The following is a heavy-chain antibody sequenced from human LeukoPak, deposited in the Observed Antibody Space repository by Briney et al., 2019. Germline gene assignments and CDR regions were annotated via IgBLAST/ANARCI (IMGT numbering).Heavy chain of an antibody. CDR3: ARDPTVTSVHDAFDM. D-gene: IGHD4-17*01. Sequence: GGSLRLSCAASGFTLSNFWMNWVRQAPGKGLEWVAIINRDGTQKYYVDSVKGRFTISRDNAKNSLYLQMNSLRAEDTAVYYCARDPTVTSVHDAFDMWGQGTMVTVSS. CDR2: INRDGTQK. V-gene: IGHV3-7*05. CDR1: GFTLSNFW. J-gene: IGHJ3*02.